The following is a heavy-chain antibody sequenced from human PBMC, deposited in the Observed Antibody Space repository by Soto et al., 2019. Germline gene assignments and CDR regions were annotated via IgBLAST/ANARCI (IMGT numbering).Heavy chain of an antibody. CDR1: CGSISSGGYS. D-gene: IGHD2-21*02. Sequence: SETLSLTCAVSCGSISSGGYSWSWIRQPPGKGLEWIGYIYHSGSTYYNPSLKSRVTISVDRSKNQFSLKLSSVTAADTAVYYCASTLNVATAKAGDHDAFDIWGQGTMVT. V-gene: IGHV4-30-2*01. CDR2: IYHSGST. CDR3: ASTLNVATAKAGDHDAFDI. J-gene: IGHJ3*02.